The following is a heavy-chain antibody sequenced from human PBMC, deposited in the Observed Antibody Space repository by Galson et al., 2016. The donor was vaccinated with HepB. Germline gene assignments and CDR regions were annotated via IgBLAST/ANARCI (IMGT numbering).Heavy chain of an antibody. CDR3: AKRHEYCPPVGCSVDY. CDR2: DSMDGRRK. Sequence: SLRLSCAGSGFLFRSYGMHWVRQAPGKGLEWVAVDSMDGRRKFYSDSVKGRFTISRDNSNNMLFLQMDSLRPDDTAVYYCAKRHEYCPPVGCSVDYWGQGTLVSVSS. CDR1: GFLFRSYG. V-gene: IGHV3-30*18. D-gene: IGHD2/OR15-2a*01. J-gene: IGHJ4*02.